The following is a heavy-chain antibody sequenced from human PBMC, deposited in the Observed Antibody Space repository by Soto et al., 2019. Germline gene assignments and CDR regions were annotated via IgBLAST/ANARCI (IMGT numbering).Heavy chain of an antibody. Sequence: QVQLVQSGAEVKKPGASVKVSCKASGYDFSSYGISWVRLAPGQGLEWMGWISASNGNRDYAQQFQGRVTMTSDTPRTTAYMDLRSLRSDDAAVYYCVRDPQRNDYWRQGTLVNVSS. CDR3: VRDPQRNDY. CDR2: ISASNGNR. D-gene: IGHD2-2*01. V-gene: IGHV1-18*04. J-gene: IGHJ4*02. CDR1: GYDFSSYG.